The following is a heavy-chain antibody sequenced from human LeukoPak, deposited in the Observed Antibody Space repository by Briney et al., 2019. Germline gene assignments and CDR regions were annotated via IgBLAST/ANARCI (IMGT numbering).Heavy chain of an antibody. Sequence: KFQGRVTITRDTSASTAYMELSSLRSEDTAVYYCARDPEGSYYLPDYWGQGTLVTVSS. CDR3: ARDPEGSYYLPDY. J-gene: IGHJ4*02. D-gene: IGHD3-10*01. V-gene: IGHV1-3*01.